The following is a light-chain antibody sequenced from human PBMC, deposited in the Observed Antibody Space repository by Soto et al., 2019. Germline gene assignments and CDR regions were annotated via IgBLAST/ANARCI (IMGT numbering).Light chain of an antibody. CDR1: QSISSW. Sequence: DIQMTQSPSTLSASVGDRVTITCRASQSISSWLAWYQQKPGKAPKLLIYKASSLESGVPSRFSGSGSGTEFSLAISRLQTDDFATYYCQHDNSLYTFGQGTKLESK. CDR2: KAS. J-gene: IGKJ2*01. V-gene: IGKV1-5*03. CDR3: QHDNSLYT.